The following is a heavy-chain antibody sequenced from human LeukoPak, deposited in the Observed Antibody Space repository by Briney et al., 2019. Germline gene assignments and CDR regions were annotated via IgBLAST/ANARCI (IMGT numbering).Heavy chain of an antibody. CDR2: IYHRGST. V-gene: IGHV4-59*08. D-gene: IGHD5-18*01. Sequence: SETLSLTCTVSGRPIRIYYWIWIRQPPGKGLEWIGYIYHRGSTNENPSLKSRVTISIDTTKNPFSLKLSSVTAADTAVYYCARGDTAFVYWGQGILVTVSS. CDR1: GRPIRIYY. J-gene: IGHJ4*02. CDR3: ARGDTAFVY.